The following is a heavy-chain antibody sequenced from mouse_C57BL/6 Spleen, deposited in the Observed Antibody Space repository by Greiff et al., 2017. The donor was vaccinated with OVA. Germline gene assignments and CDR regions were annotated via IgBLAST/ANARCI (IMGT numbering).Heavy chain of an antibody. D-gene: IGHD4-1*01. J-gene: IGHJ4*01. Sequence: EVQLVESGGGLVKPGGSLKLSCAASGFTFSSYAMSWVRQTPEKRLEWVATISDGGSYTYYPDNVKGRVTISRDNAKNNLYLQMSHLKSEDTAMYYCARDGIDYAMDYWGQGTSVTVSS. CDR3: ARDGIDYAMDY. V-gene: IGHV5-4*01. CDR2: ISDGGSYT. CDR1: GFTFSSYA.